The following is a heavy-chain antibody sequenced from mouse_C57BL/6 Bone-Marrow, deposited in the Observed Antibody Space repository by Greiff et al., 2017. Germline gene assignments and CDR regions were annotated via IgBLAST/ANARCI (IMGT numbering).Heavy chain of an antibody. CDR1: GFTFSSYG. J-gene: IGHJ3*01. CDR3: ARYYYSKGVFAY. D-gene: IGHD2-5*01. Sequence: EVKLMESGGDLVKPGGSLKLSCAASGFTFSSYGMSWVRQTPDKRLEWVATISSGGSYTYYPDSVKGRFTISRDNAKNTLYLQMSSLKSEDTAMYYCARYYYSKGVFAYWGQGTLVTVSA. V-gene: IGHV5-6*01. CDR2: ISSGGSYT.